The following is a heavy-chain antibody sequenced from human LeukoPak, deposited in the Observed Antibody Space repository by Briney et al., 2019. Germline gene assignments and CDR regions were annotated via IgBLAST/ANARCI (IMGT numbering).Heavy chain of an antibody. J-gene: IGHJ6*02. Sequence: GGSLRLSCADSGFTFSNAWMSWVRQAPGKGLEWVGRIKSKTDGGTTDYAAPVKGRFTISRDDSKNTLYLQMNSLKTEDTAVYYRTTDSSGYYYYYYGMDVWGQGTTVTVSS. CDR2: IKSKTDGGTT. CDR1: GFTFSNAW. CDR3: TTDSSGYYYYYYGMDV. V-gene: IGHV3-15*01. D-gene: IGHD3-22*01.